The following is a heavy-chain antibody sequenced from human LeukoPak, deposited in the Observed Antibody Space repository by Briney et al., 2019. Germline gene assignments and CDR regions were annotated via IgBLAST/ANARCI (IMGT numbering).Heavy chain of an antibody. J-gene: IGHJ6*02. CDR1: GGSISSSGYY. CDR2: IYFSGST. CDR3: ARHQYGMNV. Sequence: SETLSLTCAVSGGSISSSGYYWGWIRQPPGKGLEWIGSIYFSGSTYFNPSLKSRVTISEDTSKNQFSLKLRTVTAADTAVYYCARHQYGMNVWGQGTTVTVSS. V-gene: IGHV4-39*01.